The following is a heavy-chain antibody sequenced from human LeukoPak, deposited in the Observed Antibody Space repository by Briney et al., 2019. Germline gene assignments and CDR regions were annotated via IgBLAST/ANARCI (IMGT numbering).Heavy chain of an antibody. V-gene: IGHV3-48*03. Sequence: GGSLRLSCAPSGFTFSSYEMNWVRKAPEKGVEWVSYISSSGSTICYAASVKGRFTISRDNAKNSLYLQMNSLRDEDTAVYYCVGPTCLRGGYCSTNPWGQGTLVTVSS. CDR3: VGPTCLRGGYCSTNP. J-gene: IGHJ5*02. D-gene: IGHD2-2*01. CDR1: GFTFSSYE. CDR2: ISSSGSTI.